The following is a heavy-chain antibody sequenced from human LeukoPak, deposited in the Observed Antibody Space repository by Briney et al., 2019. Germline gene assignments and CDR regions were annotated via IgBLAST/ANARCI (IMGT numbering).Heavy chain of an antibody. D-gene: IGHD3-22*01. CDR1: GGSISSYY. CDR3: ARDRLYYYDSSGYLDY. Sequence: SETLSLTCTVSGGSISSYYWSWIRQPPGKGLEWIGYIYYSGSTNYNPSLKSRVTISVDTSKNQFSLKLSSVTAADTAVYYCARDRLYYYDSSGYLDYWSQGTLVTVSS. CDR2: IYYSGST. J-gene: IGHJ4*02. V-gene: IGHV4-59*01.